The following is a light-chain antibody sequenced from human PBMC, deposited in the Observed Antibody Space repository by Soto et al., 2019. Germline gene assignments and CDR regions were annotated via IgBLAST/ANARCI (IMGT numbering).Light chain of an antibody. J-gene: IGLJ2*01. CDR2: DVS. Sequence: QSALTQPRSVSGSPGQSVTISCTGTSSDVGGYYYVSWYQQHPGKAPKLMIYDVSKRPSGVPDRFSGSKSGNTASLTISGLQAEDAADYYCCSYAGSYTFDVVFGGGTKLTVL. CDR1: SSDVGGYYY. CDR3: CSYAGSYTFDVV. V-gene: IGLV2-11*01.